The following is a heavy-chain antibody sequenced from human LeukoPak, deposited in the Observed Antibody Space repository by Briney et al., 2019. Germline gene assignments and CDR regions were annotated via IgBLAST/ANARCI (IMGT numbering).Heavy chain of an antibody. D-gene: IGHD1-26*01. J-gene: IGHJ4*02. CDR3: ASIRSTMELGYFDY. CDR2: ISSSGSTI. V-gene: IGHV3-48*03. CDR1: GFTFSSYE. Sequence: GGSLRLSCAASGFTFSSYEMNWVRQAPGKGLEWVSYISSSGSTIYYADSVKGRFTISRDNAKNSLYLQMNSLRAEDTAVYYCASIRSTMELGYFDYWGQGTLVTVSS.